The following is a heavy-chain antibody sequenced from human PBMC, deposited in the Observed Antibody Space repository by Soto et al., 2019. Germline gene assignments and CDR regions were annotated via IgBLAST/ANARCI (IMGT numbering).Heavy chain of an antibody. CDR3: ARVFDYGDAAGFHYYYYYMDV. CDR2: ISSSSSTI. J-gene: IGHJ6*03. Sequence: VGSLRLSCAASGFTFSSYSMNWVRQAPGKGLEWVSYISSSSSTIYYADSVKGRFTISRDNAKNSLYLQMNSLRAEDTAVYYCARVFDYGDAAGFHYYYYYMDVWGKGTTVTVSS. D-gene: IGHD4-17*01. V-gene: IGHV3-48*01. CDR1: GFTFSSYS.